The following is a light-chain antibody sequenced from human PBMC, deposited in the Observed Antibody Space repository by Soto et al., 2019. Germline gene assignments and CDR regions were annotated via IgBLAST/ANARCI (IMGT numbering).Light chain of an antibody. CDR2: DAS. CDR3: QQYGSSTFT. CDR1: QSVSSN. J-gene: IGKJ5*01. Sequence: EIVWTQSPGTLSLSPGERATLSCRASQSVSSNLAWYQQRPGQSPRLLIYDASRRATGIPDRFSGSGSATDFTLTISRLEPEDFAVYYCQQYGSSTFTFGLGTRLEIK. V-gene: IGKV3-20*01.